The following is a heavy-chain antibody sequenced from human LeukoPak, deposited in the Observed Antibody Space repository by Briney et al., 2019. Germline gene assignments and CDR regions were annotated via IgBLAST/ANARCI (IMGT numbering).Heavy chain of an antibody. D-gene: IGHD1-26*01. CDR1: GFTVSSNY. V-gene: IGHV3-66*02. CDR2: IYSGGST. Sequence: PGGSLRLSCAASGFTVSSNYMSWVRQAPGKGLEWVSVIYSGGSTYYADSVKGRFTISRDNSKNTLYLQMNSLRAEDTAVYYCAKTNRGGVGASRYAFDIWGQGTMVTVSS. CDR3: AKTNRGGVGASRYAFDI. J-gene: IGHJ3*02.